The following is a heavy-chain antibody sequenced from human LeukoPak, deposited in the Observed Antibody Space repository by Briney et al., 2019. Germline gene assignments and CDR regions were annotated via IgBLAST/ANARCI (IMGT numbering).Heavy chain of an antibody. D-gene: IGHD7-27*01. Sequence: GGSLRLSCAAPGFTVSSNYMSWVRQAPGKGLEWVSVIYSGGSTYYAVSVKGRFTISRDNSKSTIYLHMNNLRAEDTALYYCARDGQAFNSNWDYFEYWGQGTPVTVSS. CDR3: ARDGQAFNSNWDYFEY. CDR2: IYSGGST. V-gene: IGHV3-53*01. J-gene: IGHJ4*02. CDR1: GFTVSSNY.